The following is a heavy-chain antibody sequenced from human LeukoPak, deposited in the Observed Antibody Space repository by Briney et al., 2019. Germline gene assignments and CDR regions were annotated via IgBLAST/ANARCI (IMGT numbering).Heavy chain of an antibody. D-gene: IGHD3-22*01. CDR1: GFTFSSYA. J-gene: IGHJ4*02. Sequence: PGGSLRLSCAASGFTFSSYAMSWVRQAPVKGLEWVSSISSSSSYIYYADSVKGRFTISRDNAKNSLYLQMNSLRAEDTAVYYGARAVHYYDSSGYYLDYWGQGTLVTVSS. CDR2: ISSSSSYI. CDR3: ARAVHYYDSSGYYLDY. V-gene: IGHV3-21*01.